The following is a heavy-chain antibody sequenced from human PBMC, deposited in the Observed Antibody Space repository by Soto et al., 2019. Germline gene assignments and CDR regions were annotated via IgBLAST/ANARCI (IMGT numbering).Heavy chain of an antibody. D-gene: IGHD3-10*01. J-gene: IGHJ4*03. CDR1: GFSFSHYW. V-gene: IGHV3-7*02. Sequence: PGGSLRLSCVASGFSFSHYWMNWVRQVPGKGLEWVANIKDDGSEIHYVDSVKGRFTISRDNAKNSLYLQMSSLRVEDTAVYHCVKSSGWTGDYWGQGTTVTVSS. CDR3: VKSSGWTGDY. CDR2: IKDDGSEI.